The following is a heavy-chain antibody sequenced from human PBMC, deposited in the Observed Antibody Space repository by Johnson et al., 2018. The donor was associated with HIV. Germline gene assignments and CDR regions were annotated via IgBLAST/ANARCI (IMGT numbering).Heavy chain of an antibody. CDR3: ARAVGSSSGAFDM. CDR1: GFTFDDYA. CDR2: INWNGGST. J-gene: IGHJ3*02. D-gene: IGHD6-6*01. V-gene: IGHV3-20*04. Sequence: VQLVESGGGLVQPGGSLRLSCAASGFTFDDYAMSWVRQPPGKGLEWVSNINWNGGSTGYADSVKGRFSISRDNAKNSLFLQMNNLRAEDTALNYCARAVGSSSGAFDMWGQGTMVTVSS.